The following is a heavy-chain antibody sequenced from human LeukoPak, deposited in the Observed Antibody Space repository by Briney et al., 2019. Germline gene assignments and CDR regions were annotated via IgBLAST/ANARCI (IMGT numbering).Heavy chain of an antibody. CDR3: ARRGYCSSTSCYAYFDY. CDR1: GGSFSGYY. D-gene: IGHD2-2*01. J-gene: IGHJ4*02. Sequence: PSETLSLTCAVYGGSFSGYYWNWIRQPPGKGLEWIGEINHSGSTNYNPSLKSRVTISVDTSKNQFSLKLSSVTAADTAVYYCARRGYCSSTSCYAYFDYWGQGTLVTVSS. CDR2: INHSGST. V-gene: IGHV4-34*01.